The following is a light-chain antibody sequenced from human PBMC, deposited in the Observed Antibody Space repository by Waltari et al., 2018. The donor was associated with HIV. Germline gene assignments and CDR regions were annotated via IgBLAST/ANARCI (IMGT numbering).Light chain of an antibody. J-gene: IGLJ2*01. CDR2: GNS. Sequence: QSVLTQPPSVSGAPGPRVTLSCTGSSSTIGAGYDVHWYQHLPGTAPKLLIYGNSNRPSGVPDRFSGSKSGTSASLAITGLQAEDEADYYCQSYDSSLSGGDVVFGGGTKLTVL. CDR3: QSYDSSLSGGDVV. V-gene: IGLV1-40*01. CDR1: SSTIGAGYD.